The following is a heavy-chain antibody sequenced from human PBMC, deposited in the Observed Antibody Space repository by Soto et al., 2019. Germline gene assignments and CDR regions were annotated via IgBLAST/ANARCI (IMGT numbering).Heavy chain of an antibody. CDR1: GFSFSRFA. J-gene: IGHJ3*02. Sequence: QVQLVESGGDVVQPGRSLRLSCAGSGFSFSRFAIHWVRQAPGKGLEWVAVITYDGSNQYYADSVKGRFTVSRDNSRSDVYLQVNNLRSEDTAIYYCARLFGSYSGSHADECDIWGQGTMVPVSS. D-gene: IGHD1-26*01. CDR3: ARLFGSYSGSHADECDI. V-gene: IGHV3-30-3*01. CDR2: ITYDGSNQ.